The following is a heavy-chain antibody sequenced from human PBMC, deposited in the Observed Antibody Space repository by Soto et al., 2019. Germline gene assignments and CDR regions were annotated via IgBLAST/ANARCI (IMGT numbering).Heavy chain of an antibody. D-gene: IGHD3-22*01. CDR1: GYTFTSYG. J-gene: IGHJ4*02. Sequence: QVQLVQSGAEVKKPGASVKVSCKASGYTFTSYGISWVRQAPGQGLEWMGWISAYNGNTNYAQKLQGRVTMTTDTSTSTAYMALRSLRSDDTAVYYCARAATYYYDSSGGTEVDYWGQGTLVTVSS. CDR3: ARAATYYYDSSGGTEVDY. V-gene: IGHV1-18*01. CDR2: ISAYNGNT.